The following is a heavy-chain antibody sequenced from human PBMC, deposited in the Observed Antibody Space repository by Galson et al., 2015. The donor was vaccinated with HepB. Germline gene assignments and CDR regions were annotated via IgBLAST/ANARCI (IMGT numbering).Heavy chain of an antibody. CDR1: GFTFGDYY. J-gene: IGHJ4*02. Sequence: SLRLSCAASGFTFGDYYMSWIRQAPGKGLEWVSYISSSGSTIYYADSVKGRFTISRDNAKNTLYLQMNSLRAEDTAVYYCAKEHDSSGYHKDLFDYWGQGTLVTVSS. CDR2: ISSSGSTI. D-gene: IGHD3-22*01. CDR3: AKEHDSSGYHKDLFDY. V-gene: IGHV3-11*04.